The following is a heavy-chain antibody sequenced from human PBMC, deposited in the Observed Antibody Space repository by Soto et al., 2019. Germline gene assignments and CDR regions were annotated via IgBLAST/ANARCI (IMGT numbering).Heavy chain of an antibody. CDR3: SRASAYLGPYGMDV. CDR2: ILYDGGSK. J-gene: IGHJ6*02. CDR1: GFTFTNYA. Sequence: QVQLVEYGGGVVQPGRSLRLSCAASGFTFTNYAMHWVRQASGKGLERVAVILYDGGSKYYADSVKGRFTISRDNSKNTLYIQMNSLRAEDTAVYYCSRASAYLGPYGMDVWGQGTKVTVSS. D-gene: IGHD1-26*01. V-gene: IGHV3-30-3*01.